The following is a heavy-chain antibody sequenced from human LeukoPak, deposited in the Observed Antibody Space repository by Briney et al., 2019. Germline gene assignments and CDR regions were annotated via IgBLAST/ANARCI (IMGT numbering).Heavy chain of an antibody. CDR2: IYNTGST. Sequence: PAETLSLTCTVSGGSISDSYWSWVRQAPGKGLEWIGYIYNTGSTNYNPSLETRVTISVDTSKKQFSLRLSSVTAADTAVYYCARESTVLTGYYHYRMDVWGKGTTVTVSS. J-gene: IGHJ6*04. CDR3: ARESTVLTGYYHYRMDV. V-gene: IGHV4-59*01. D-gene: IGHD3-9*01. CDR1: GGSISDSY.